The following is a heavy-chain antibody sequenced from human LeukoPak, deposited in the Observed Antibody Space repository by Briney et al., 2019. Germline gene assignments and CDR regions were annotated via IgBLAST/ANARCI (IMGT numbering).Heavy chain of an antibody. CDR3: ARVADGDKYGGRDY. CDR1: GFTFSSYA. Sequence: GGSLRLSCAASGFTFSSYAMHWVRQAPGKGLEWVAVISYDGSNIYYADSVKGRFTTSRDNSKNTLYLQMNSLRVEDTAVYYCARVADGDKYGGRDYWGQGALVIVSS. CDR2: ISYDGSNI. V-gene: IGHV3-30-3*01. J-gene: IGHJ4*02. D-gene: IGHD5-24*01.